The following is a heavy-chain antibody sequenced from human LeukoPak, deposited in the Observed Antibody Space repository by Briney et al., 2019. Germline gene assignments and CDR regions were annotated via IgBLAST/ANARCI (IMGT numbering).Heavy chain of an antibody. CDR1: GGSISSGGYY. D-gene: IGHD3-10*01. Sequence: PSQTLSLTCTVSGGSISSGGYYWSWIRQHPGKGLEWIGYIYYSGTTYYNPSLKSRVTISVDTSKNQFSLKLSSVTAADTAVYYCAAAARGVIQYYFDYWGQGTLVTVSS. V-gene: IGHV4-31*03. CDR2: IYYSGTT. J-gene: IGHJ4*02. CDR3: AAAARGVIQYYFDY.